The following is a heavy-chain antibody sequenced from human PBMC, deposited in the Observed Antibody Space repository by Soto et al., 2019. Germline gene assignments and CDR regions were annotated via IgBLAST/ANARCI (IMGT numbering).Heavy chain of an antibody. CDR2: IYWDDSK. CDR1: GFSLTTDRVG. D-gene: IGHD1-26*01. J-gene: IGHJ4*02. V-gene: IGHV2-5*02. Sequence: QITLKESGPTLVKPTQTLTLTCTFSGFSLTTDRVGVGWIRQPPGEALEWLAVIYWDDSKTYRPSLESRLTITTATSKTQVALTMTTLDSLDTATYYCAHAYGGRSLYWGQGTLVTVSS. CDR3: AHAYGGRSLY.